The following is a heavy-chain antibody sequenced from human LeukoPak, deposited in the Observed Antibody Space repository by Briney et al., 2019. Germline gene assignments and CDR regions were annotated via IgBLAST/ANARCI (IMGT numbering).Heavy chain of an antibody. V-gene: IGHV4-59*01. CDR3: ARVGGYSSPLQH. Sequence: SETLSLTCTVSGGPISSYYWSWTRQPPGKGLEWIGYIFYSGSTNYNPSLKSRVTLSVDTSKNQFSLKLSSVTAADTAVYYCARVGGYSSPLQHWGQGTLVTVSS. CDR1: GGPISSYY. J-gene: IGHJ1*01. CDR2: IFYSGST. D-gene: IGHD6-13*01.